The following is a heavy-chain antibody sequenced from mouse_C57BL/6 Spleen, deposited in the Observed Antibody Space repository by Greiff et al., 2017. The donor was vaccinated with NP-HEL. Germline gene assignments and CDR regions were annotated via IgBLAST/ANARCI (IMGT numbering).Heavy chain of an antibody. J-gene: IGHJ2*01. Sequence: VQLQQSGPELVKPGASVKISCKASGYAFSSSWMNWVKQRPGKGLEWIGRIYPGDGDTNYNGKFKGKATLTADKSSSTAYMQLSSLTSEDSAVYFCARREENRGDYFDYWGQGTTLTVSS. CDR1: GYAFSSSW. CDR2: IYPGDGDT. CDR3: ARREENRGDYFDY. D-gene: IGHD5-1-1*01. V-gene: IGHV1-82*01.